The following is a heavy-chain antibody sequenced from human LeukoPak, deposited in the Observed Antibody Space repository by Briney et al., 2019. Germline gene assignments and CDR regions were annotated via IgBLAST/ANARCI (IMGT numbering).Heavy chain of an antibody. V-gene: IGHV3-21*01. J-gene: IGHJ3*02. Sequence: GGSLRLSCAASGFTFSSSSMNWVRQAPGKGLEWVSSISSSSSYIYYADSVKGRFTISRDNAKNSLYLQMNSLRAEDTAVYYCARDQGDAFDIWGQGTMVTVSS. CDR2: ISSSSSYI. CDR1: GFTFSSSS. CDR3: ARDQGDAFDI.